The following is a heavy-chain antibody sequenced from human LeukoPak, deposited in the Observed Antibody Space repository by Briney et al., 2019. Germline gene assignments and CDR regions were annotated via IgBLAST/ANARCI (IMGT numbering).Heavy chain of an antibody. CDR1: GFTFSSYV. CDR2: ISGSGITT. CDR3: AKCGSGYYYYYYMDV. J-gene: IGHJ6*03. D-gene: IGHD2-15*01. Sequence: PGGSLRLSCAASGFTFSSYVMSWVRQAPGKGLEWVSAISGSGITTYYADSVKGRFTISRDNSKNTLYLQMNSLRAEDTAVYYCAKCGSGYYYYYYMDVWGKGTTVTVSS. V-gene: IGHV3-23*01.